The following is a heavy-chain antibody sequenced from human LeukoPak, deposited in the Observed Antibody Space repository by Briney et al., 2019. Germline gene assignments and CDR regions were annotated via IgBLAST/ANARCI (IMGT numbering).Heavy chain of an antibody. D-gene: IGHD3-3*01. Sequence: GGSLRLSCAASGFIFTNYFMSWVRQAPGKGLEWVASIKHDGSEKYYVDSVRGRFTISGDNTMNSLYLQMSSLRAEDTAVYYCATDRGWRTSGYYLYYFEYWGQGTLVTYSS. CDR1: GFIFTNYF. CDR3: ATDRGWRTSGYYLYYFEY. V-gene: IGHV3-7*01. CDR2: IKHDGSEK. J-gene: IGHJ4*02.